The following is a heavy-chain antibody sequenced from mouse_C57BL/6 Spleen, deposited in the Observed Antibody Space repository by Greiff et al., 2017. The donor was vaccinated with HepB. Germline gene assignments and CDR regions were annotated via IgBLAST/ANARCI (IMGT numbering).Heavy chain of an antibody. CDR2: INPNNGGT. Sequence: EVKLQQSGPELVKPGASVKISCKASGYTFTDYYMNWVKQSHGKSLEWIGDINPNNGGTSYNQKFKGKATLTVDKSSSTAYMELRSLTSEDSAVYYCARSLYDGYFHWGQGTTLTVSS. D-gene: IGHD2-3*01. V-gene: IGHV1-26*01. CDR3: ARSLYDGYFH. CDR1: GYTFTDYY. J-gene: IGHJ2*01.